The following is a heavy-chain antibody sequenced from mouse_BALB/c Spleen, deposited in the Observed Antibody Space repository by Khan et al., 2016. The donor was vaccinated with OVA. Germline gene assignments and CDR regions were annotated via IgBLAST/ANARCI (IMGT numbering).Heavy chain of an antibody. D-gene: IGHD2-10*01. CDR2: IWSDGST. CDR1: GFSLTNYG. CDR3: ARQPYYHYSYIDY. J-gene: IGHJ4*01. Sequence: VQLQESGPGLVAPSQSLSITCTISGFSLTNYGVHWVRQPPGKGLEWLVVIWSDGSTTYNSALKSRLSISKDNSKSQVFLKMNSIQTDDTAMYYYARQPYYHYSYIDYWGQGTSVTVSS. V-gene: IGHV2-6-1*01.